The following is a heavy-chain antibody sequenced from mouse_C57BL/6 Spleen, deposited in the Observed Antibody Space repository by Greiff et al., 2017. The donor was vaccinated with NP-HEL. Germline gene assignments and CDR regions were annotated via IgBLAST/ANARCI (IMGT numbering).Heavy chain of an antibody. CDR1: GYAFSSYW. V-gene: IGHV1-80*01. CDR2: IYPGDGDT. Sequence: QVQLQQSGAELVKPGASVKISCKASGYAFSSYWMNWVKQRPGKGLEWIGQIYPGDGDTNYNGKFKGKATLTADKSSSTAYMQLSSLTSEDSAVFFCARGGYGSATWDYWGQGTTLTVSS. J-gene: IGHJ2*01. D-gene: IGHD2-14*01. CDR3: ARGGYGSATWDY.